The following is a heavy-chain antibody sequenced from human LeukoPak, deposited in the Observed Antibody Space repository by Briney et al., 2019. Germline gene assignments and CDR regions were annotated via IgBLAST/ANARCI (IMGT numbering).Heavy chain of an antibody. J-gene: IGHJ4*02. D-gene: IGHD7-27*01. Sequence: GGCLRLSCVASGYTFSANGMHWVRQAPGKGLEWVGMISYDGSDEYYADSVKGRFTISRDDSENTLYLQINSLRVEDTAVYYCARDFSGDYYFDYWGQGTLVTVSS. CDR2: ISYDGSDE. CDR1: GYTFSANG. CDR3: ARDFSGDYYFDY. V-gene: IGHV3-33*01.